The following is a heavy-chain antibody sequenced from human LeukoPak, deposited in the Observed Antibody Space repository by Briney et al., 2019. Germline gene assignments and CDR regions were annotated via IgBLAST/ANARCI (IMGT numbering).Heavy chain of an antibody. CDR3: ARAANTAMVFGY. V-gene: IGHV4-59*01. J-gene: IGHJ4*02. CDR2: IYYSGST. D-gene: IGHD5-18*01. Sequence: SETLSLTCTVSGGSISNYYWSWIRQPPGKGLEWIGYIYYSGSTNYNPSLKSRVTISVDTSKNQFSLKLSSVTAADTAVYYCARAANTAMVFGYWGQGTLVTVSS. CDR1: GGSISNYY.